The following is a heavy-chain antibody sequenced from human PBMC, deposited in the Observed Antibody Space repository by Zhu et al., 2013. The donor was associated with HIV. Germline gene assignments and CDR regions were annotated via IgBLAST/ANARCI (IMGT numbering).Heavy chain of an antibody. V-gene: IGHV1-2*02. CDR1: GYTFTGHY. CDR3: ARDERALDV. CDR2: FSPYGGAA. Sequence: QVQLVQSGAEVKKPGASVKVSCKASGYTFTGHYIHWVRQAPGQGLEWMGWFSPYGGAANYAQKFQGRVSMTGDTTIHTAYMQLNRLAYDDTAVYYCARDERALDVWGQGTMVTVSS. D-gene: IGHD6-25*01. J-gene: IGHJ3*01.